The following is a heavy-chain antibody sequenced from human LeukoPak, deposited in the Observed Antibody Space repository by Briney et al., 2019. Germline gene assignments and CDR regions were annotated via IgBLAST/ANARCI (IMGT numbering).Heavy chain of an antibody. Sequence: GGSLRLSCAASGFTFSSYGMHWVRQAPGKGLEWVAVIWYDGSNKYYADSVKGRFTISRDNSKNTLYLQTNSLRAEDTAVYYCARDSDTLYDYVWGTVDYWGQGTLVTVSS. V-gene: IGHV3-33*01. D-gene: IGHD3-16*01. CDR2: IWYDGSNK. J-gene: IGHJ4*02. CDR3: ARDSDTLYDYVWGTVDY. CDR1: GFTFSSYG.